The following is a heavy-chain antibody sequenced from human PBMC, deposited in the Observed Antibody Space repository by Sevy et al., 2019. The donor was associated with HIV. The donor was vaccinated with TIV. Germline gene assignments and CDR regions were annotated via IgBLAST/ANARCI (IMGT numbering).Heavy chain of an antibody. CDR2: IKQDGSEK. D-gene: IGHD3-3*01. CDR1: GFTFSSYW. J-gene: IGHJ6*02. V-gene: IGHV3-7*01. CDR3: ARAEYYDFWSGYWSYYYGMDV. Sequence: GGSLRLSCAASGFTFSSYWMSWVRQAPGKGLEWVANIKQDGSEKYYVDSVKGRFTISRDNAKNSLYLKMNSLRAEDTAVYYCARAEYYDFWSGYWSYYYGMDVWGQGTTVTVSS.